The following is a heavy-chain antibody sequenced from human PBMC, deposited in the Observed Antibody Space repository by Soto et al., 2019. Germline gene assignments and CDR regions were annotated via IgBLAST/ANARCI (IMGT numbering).Heavy chain of an antibody. CDR2: ISYDGSNK. V-gene: IGHV3-30-3*01. CDR1: GFTFSSYA. Sequence: GGSLRLSCAASGFTFSSYAMHWVRQAPGKGLEWVAVISYDGSNKYYADSVKGRFTISRDNSKNTLYLQMNSLRAEDTAVYYCARLGPGGIAVSYYFDYWGQGTLVTVSS. J-gene: IGHJ4*02. D-gene: IGHD6-19*01. CDR3: ARLGPGGIAVSYYFDY.